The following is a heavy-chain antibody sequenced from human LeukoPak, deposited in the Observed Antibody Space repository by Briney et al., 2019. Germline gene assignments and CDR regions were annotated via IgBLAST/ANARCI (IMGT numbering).Heavy chain of an antibody. CDR2: IYYSGST. J-gene: IGHJ1*01. V-gene: IGHV4-30-4*08. CDR3: ARGSGWYGH. CDR1: GGSISSGGYS. Sequence: SETLSLTCAVSGGSISSGGYSWSWIRQPPGKGLEWIGYIYYSGSTYYNPSLKSRVTISVDTSKNQFSLKLSSVTAADTAVYYCARGSGWYGHWGQGTLVTVSS. D-gene: IGHD6-19*01.